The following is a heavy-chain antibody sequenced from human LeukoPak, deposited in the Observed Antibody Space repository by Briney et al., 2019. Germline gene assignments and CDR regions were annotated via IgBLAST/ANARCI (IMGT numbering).Heavy chain of an antibody. Sequence: ASVKVSCKASPYTFNKYYIHWVRQAPGQGPEWMGVINPSGRSTSYAQQFRGRVTMTRDTSTSTVYMDLSSLRSEDTAVYYCARDSVELERRNWFDPWGQGTLVTVSS. D-gene: IGHD1-1*01. CDR3: ARDSVELERRNWFDP. V-gene: IGHV1-46*02. J-gene: IGHJ5*02. CDR2: INPSGRST. CDR1: PYTFNKYY.